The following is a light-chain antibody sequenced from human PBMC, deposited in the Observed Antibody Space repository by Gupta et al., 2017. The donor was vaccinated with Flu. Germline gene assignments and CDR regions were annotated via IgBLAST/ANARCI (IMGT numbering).Light chain of an antibody. Sequence: DIVLTQSPDTLSLSPGERATLSCRASQSVSSYLAWYQQKPGQAPRLLIYDASNRATGIPARFSGSGSGTEFILTISSREPEDFAVYYCQQCNNWPRTFGQGTKLEIK. J-gene: IGKJ2*01. CDR2: DAS. CDR3: QQCNNWPRT. V-gene: IGKV3-11*01. CDR1: QSVSSY.